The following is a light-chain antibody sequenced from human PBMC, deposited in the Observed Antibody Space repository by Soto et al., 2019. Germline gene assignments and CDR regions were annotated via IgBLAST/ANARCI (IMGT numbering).Light chain of an antibody. Sequence: EIVLTQSPGTLSLSPGERAKLSCRASQSVISSYLAWSQQKPGQAPRLIIYHVSNRATGIPARFSGSGSGTEFTLTISSRQSVDFAVYYCQQYNNWPQTFGQGTKVDIK. CDR2: HVS. V-gene: IGKV3D-15*01. J-gene: IGKJ1*01. CDR1: QSVISSY. CDR3: QQYNNWPQT.